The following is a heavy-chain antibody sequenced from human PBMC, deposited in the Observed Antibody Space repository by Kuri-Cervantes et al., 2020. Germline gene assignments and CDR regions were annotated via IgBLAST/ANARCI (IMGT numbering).Heavy chain of an antibody. CDR2: IYTSGST. CDR1: CGSISSGSYY. V-gene: IGHV4-61*02. D-gene: IGHD3-10*01. Sequence: LRLSCTVACGSISSGSYYWSWIRQPAGKGLEWIGRIYTSGSTNYNPSLKSRVTISVDTSKNQFSLKLSSVTAADTAVYYCARERVYYYGSGSYYRRYYFDYWGQGTLVTVSS. J-gene: IGHJ4*02. CDR3: ARERVYYYGSGSYYRRYYFDY.